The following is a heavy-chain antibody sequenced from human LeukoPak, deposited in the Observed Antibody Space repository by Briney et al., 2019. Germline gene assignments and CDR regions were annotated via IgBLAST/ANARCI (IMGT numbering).Heavy chain of an antibody. Sequence: GESLKISCKGSGYSFTSYWIGWVRQMPGRGLEWMGIIYPSDSDTTYSPSFQGQVTISADKSISTAYLQWSSLKASDTAIYYCARRELGILYYFDYWGQGTLVTVSS. CDR1: GYSFTSYW. V-gene: IGHV5-51*01. CDR2: IYPSDSDT. J-gene: IGHJ4*02. CDR3: ARRELGILYYFDY. D-gene: IGHD7-27*01.